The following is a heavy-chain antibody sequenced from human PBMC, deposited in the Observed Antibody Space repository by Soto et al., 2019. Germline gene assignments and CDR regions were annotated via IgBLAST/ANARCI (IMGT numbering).Heavy chain of an antibody. D-gene: IGHD6-13*01. Sequence: GGSLRLSCAASGFTFSSYSMNWVRQAPGKGLEWVSSISSSSSYIYYADSVKGRFTISRDNAKNSLYLQMNSLRAEDTAVYYCARARSSSWLGGYYYYMDVWGKGTTVTVSS. V-gene: IGHV3-21*01. CDR1: GFTFSSYS. CDR2: ISSSSSYI. CDR3: ARARSSSWLGGYYYYMDV. J-gene: IGHJ6*03.